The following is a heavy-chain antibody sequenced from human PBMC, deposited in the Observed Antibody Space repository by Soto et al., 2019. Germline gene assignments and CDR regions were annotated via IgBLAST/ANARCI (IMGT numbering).Heavy chain of an antibody. CDR2: IYTDGRT. Sequence: DVQLVESGGLLIQPGGSLRLSCAASGFIVNSDFMSWVRQAPGKAPEWVSVIYTDGRTFYADSVRGRFTVSRDYSKDTMYLQMNSLRADDTAMYYCATRHFNFDHDLWGQGTVVTVSS. J-gene: IGHJ4*02. CDR1: GFIVNSDF. CDR3: ATRHFNFDHDL. V-gene: IGHV3-53*01. D-gene: IGHD3-3*02.